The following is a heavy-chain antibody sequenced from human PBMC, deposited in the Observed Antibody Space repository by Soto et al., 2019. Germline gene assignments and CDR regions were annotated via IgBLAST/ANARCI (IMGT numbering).Heavy chain of an antibody. V-gene: IGHV3-23*01. D-gene: IGHD2-21*02. CDR2: ISGRGFDT. J-gene: IGHJ4*02. Sequence: QSGGSLRLSCAAVGVSFSSLAMSWCRKAPGKGLERVSSISGRGFDTLYADSVKGRFTISRDNSRNTLYLQVNSLRAEDTAVYYCSKDQTDVTLFDYWGQGTLVTVSS. CDR1: GVSFSSLA. CDR3: SKDQTDVTLFDY.